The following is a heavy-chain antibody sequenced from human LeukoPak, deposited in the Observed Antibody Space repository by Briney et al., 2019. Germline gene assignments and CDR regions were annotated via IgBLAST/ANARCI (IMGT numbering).Heavy chain of an antibody. V-gene: IGHV3-33*01. D-gene: IGHD1-1*01. CDR1: GFTFRNFG. CDR2: IYYDGGKK. J-gene: IGHJ2*01. Sequence: GGSPRLSCAASGFTFRNFGMHWGRQGPGKGPEWVAVIYYDGGKKYYADSVKGRFTISRDNSKNTLYLQLNSLRAEDTAVYYCARDRLEIKYFDLWGRGTQVTVSS. CDR3: ARDRLEIKYFDL.